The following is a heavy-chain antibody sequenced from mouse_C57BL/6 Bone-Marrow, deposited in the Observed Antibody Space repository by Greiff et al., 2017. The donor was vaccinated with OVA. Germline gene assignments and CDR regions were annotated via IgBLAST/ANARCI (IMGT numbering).Heavy chain of an antibody. CDR1: GYTFTDYY. Sequence: EVQLQQSGPELVKPGASVKISCKASGYTFTDYYMNWVKQSHGKSLEWIGDINPNNGGTSYNQKFKGKATLTVDKSSSTAYMELRSLTSEDSAVYYCARSGYGNEGAWFAYWGQGTLVTVSA. V-gene: IGHV1-26*01. D-gene: IGHD2-10*02. J-gene: IGHJ3*01. CDR2: INPNNGGT. CDR3: ARSGYGNEGAWFAY.